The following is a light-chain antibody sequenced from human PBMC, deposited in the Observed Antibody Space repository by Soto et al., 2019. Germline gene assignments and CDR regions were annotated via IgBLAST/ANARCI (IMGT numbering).Light chain of an antibody. J-gene: IGLJ2*01. CDR3: SSYTTSSTPVV. CDR1: SSDVGGHKY. CDR2: EVR. Sequence: QSALTQPASVSGSPGQAITISCTGSSSDVGGHKYVSWYQQHPGKAPKLMIYEVRYRPSGVSYRFSGSKSGNTASLTISGLQAEDEADYYCSSYTTSSTPVVFGGGTKLTVL. V-gene: IGLV2-14*01.